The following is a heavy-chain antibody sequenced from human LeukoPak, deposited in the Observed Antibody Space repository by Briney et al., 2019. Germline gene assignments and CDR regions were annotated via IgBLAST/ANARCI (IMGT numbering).Heavy chain of an antibody. Sequence: ASVKVSCKASGYTFTSYDINWVRQAPGQGLEWMGWMNPNSGNTGYAQKFQGRVTMTRNTSISTAYMELSSLRSEDTAVDYCARGQGYYDSSGYYVGDIWGQGTMVTVSS. J-gene: IGHJ3*02. CDR2: MNPNSGNT. CDR1: GYTFTSYD. CDR3: ARGQGYYDSSGYYVGDI. V-gene: IGHV1-8*01. D-gene: IGHD3-22*01.